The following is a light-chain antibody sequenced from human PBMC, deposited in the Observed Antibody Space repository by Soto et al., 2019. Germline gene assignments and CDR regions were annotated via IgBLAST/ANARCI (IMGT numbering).Light chain of an antibody. CDR3: QHYNYWPPKT. CDR2: GAY. J-gene: IGKJ1*01. V-gene: IGKV3-15*01. CDR1: QSVGNN. Sequence: EIVMTQSPATLSVSPGERTTLSCRASQSVGNNLAWYQQKPGQAPRLLIYGAYTRATGIPARFSGSGSGTDFILNISRLQSEDFAVYYCQHYNYWPPKTFGQGTKVEMK.